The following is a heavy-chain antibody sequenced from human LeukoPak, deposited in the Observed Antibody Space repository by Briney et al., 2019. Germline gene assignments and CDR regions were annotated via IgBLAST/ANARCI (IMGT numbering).Heavy chain of an antibody. CDR1: GFTFSSYA. CDR3: AKLHGVDPEGPDAFDI. D-gene: IGHD3-3*01. J-gene: IGHJ3*02. CDR2: ISYDGSNK. Sequence: GGSLRLSCAASGFTFSSYAMHWVRQAPGKGLEWVAVISYDGSNKYYADSVKGRFTISRDNSKNTLYLQMNSLRAEDTAVYYCAKLHGVDPEGPDAFDIWGQGTMVTVSS. V-gene: IGHV3-30*04.